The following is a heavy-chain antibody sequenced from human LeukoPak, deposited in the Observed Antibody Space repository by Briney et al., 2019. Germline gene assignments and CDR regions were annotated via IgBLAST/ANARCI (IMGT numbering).Heavy chain of an antibody. CDR1: GFTFNNYA. CDR2: ISGSGGTT. D-gene: IGHD3-10*01. Sequence: PGGSLRLSCAASGFTFNNYAMSWVRQAPGKGLEWVSAISGSGGTTYYADSVKGRFTISRDNSKNTLYLQMNSLRAEDTAVYYCAKDHLLLWFGELLYNPYHGGQGTLVTVSS. V-gene: IGHV3-23*01. J-gene: IGHJ4*02. CDR3: AKDHLLLWFGELLYNPYH.